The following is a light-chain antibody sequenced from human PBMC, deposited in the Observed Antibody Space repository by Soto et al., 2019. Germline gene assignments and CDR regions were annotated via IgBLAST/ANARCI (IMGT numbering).Light chain of an antibody. CDR1: SSDFAVYNY. CDR2: HVT. CDR3: CSLTTSHTYV. Sequence: LTQPASVSGSPGQSITISCTGTSSDFAVYNYVSWYQQHPGKAPKLMIYHVTYRPSGVSNRYSGSKSGNSASLTISGLQAGDEADYYCCSLTTSHTYVFGSGTKVTVL. V-gene: IGLV2-14*03. J-gene: IGLJ1*01.